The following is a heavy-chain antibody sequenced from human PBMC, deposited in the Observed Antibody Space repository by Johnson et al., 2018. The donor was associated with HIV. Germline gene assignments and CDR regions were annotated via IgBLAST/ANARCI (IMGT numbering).Heavy chain of an antibody. V-gene: IGHV3-13*01. Sequence: VQLVESGGGVVQPGRSLRLSCAASGFTFSSYDMHWVRQATGKGLEWVSAIGTAGDTYYPGSVKGRFTISRENAKNSLYLQMNSLRAEDTAVYYCASWHGDYGNAFDIWGQGTMVTVSS. CDR1: GFTFSSYD. J-gene: IGHJ3*02. CDR3: ASWHGDYGNAFDI. CDR2: IGTAGDT. D-gene: IGHD4-17*01.